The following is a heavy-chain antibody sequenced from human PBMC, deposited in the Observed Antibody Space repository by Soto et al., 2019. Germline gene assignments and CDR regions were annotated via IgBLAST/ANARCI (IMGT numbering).Heavy chain of an antibody. V-gene: IGHV4-39*01. J-gene: IGHJ5*02. CDR2: IYYSGST. CDR3: ARHSYYYGSTYGCWLDP. D-gene: IGHD3-10*01. Sequence: PSETLSLTCPVSGGPISSSSYYWGWIRQPPGKGLEWIGSIYYSGSTYYNPSLKSRVTISVDTSKNQFSLKLSSVTAADTAVYYCARHSYYYGSTYGCWLDPWGQGTLVTVSS. CDR1: GGPISSSSYY.